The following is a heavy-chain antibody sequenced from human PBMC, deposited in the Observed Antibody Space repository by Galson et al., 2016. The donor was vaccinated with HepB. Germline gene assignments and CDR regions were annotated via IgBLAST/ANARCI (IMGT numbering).Heavy chain of an antibody. CDR3: ARGYYDSVH. V-gene: IGHV1-46*01. Sequence: SVKVSCKASGYDFTSYFIHWVRQAPGHGLEWMGIINPIGDDTNYAQKFQGRVTMTSDTSTSSVYMELSGLRFADTAVYYCARGYYDSVHWGQGTLVTVSS. CDR2: INPIGDDT. J-gene: IGHJ4*02. CDR1: GYDFTSYF. D-gene: IGHD3-22*01.